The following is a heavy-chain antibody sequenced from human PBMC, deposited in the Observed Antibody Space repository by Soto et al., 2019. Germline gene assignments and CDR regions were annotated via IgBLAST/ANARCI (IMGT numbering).Heavy chain of an antibody. CDR3: AREVDYYYYGMDV. CDR1: GFIFSSYA. Sequence: QVQLVESGGGVVQPGRSLRLSCAASGFIFSSYAMHWVRQAPGKGLEWVAVISYDGSNKYYADSVKGRFTISRDNSKNTLYPQMNSLRAEDTAVYYCAREVDYYYYGMDVWGQGTTVTVSS. CDR2: ISYDGSNK. D-gene: IGHD1-26*01. J-gene: IGHJ6*02. V-gene: IGHV3-30-3*01.